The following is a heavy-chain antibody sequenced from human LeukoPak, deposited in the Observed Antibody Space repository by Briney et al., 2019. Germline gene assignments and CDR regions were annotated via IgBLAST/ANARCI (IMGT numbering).Heavy chain of an antibody. D-gene: IGHD4-17*01. CDR2: ISGSGGDT. CDR1: GFTFSSYA. V-gene: IGHV3-23*01. J-gene: IGHJ4*02. Sequence: QSGGSLRLSCAASGFTFSSYAMSWVRQAPGKGLEWVSVISGSGGDTYYADSVKGQFTISRDNSKNTLYLQMNSLRAEDTAVYYCASRTYGEPPVYYFDYWGQGTLVTVSS. CDR3: ASRTYGEPPVYYFDY.